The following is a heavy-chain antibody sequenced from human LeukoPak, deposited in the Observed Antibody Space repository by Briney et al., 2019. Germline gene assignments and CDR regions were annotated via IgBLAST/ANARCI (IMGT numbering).Heavy chain of an antibody. D-gene: IGHD3-10*01. CDR1: GGSFSGYY. Sequence: KPSETLSLTCAVYGGSFSGYYWSWIRQPPGKGLEWIGEINHSGSTNYNPSLKSRVAISVDTSKNQFSLKLSSVTAAGTAVYYCAREKRITMVRGVINWFDPWGQGTLVTVSS. V-gene: IGHV4-34*01. CDR3: AREKRITMVRGVINWFDP. CDR2: INHSGST. J-gene: IGHJ5*02.